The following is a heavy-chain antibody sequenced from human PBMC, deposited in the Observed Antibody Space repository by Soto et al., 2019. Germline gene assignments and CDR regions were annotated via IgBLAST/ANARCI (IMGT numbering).Heavy chain of an antibody. V-gene: IGHV3-23*01. CDR1: VFPFGANA. CDR2: LSNTGRRT. Sequence: EVQVLESGGGLVQPGGSLRLSCVVSVFPFGANAMSWVRQAPGKGLEWVSGLSNTGRRTSYADSVKGRFNISRDNPENTVYLQMNSLRVEDTAVYYCATEMGATQGPFDNWGQGTLVTVSS. J-gene: IGHJ4*02. D-gene: IGHD1-26*01. CDR3: ATEMGATQGPFDN.